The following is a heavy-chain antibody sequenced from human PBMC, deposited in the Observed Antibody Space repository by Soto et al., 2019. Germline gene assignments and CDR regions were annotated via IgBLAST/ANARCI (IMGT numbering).Heavy chain of an antibody. CDR1: GLTVSQYW. Sequence: PGGALRLSCAASGLTVSQYWMHWVRQAPGQGLVWVSRISDDGTITDYADSVKGRFTVSRDNARNTHSLQMNSLRSEDTAVYFCATAVDYDFWSGTTHYGMDVWGQGTTVTVSS. CDR2: ISDDGTIT. D-gene: IGHD3-3*01. J-gene: IGHJ6*02. CDR3: ATAVDYDFWSGTTHYGMDV. V-gene: IGHV3-74*01.